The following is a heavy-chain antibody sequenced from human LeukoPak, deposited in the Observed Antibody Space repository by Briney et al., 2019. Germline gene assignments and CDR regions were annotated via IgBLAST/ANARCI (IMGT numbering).Heavy chain of an antibody. Sequence: GGSLRLSCAASGFTFSNYWMSWVRQAPGNGLEWVANINPDGSEKYSVDSVTGRFTISRDNAENTVFLQMNSLRAEDSAVYYCARDLAAWDVWGKGTTVTISS. V-gene: IGHV3-7*01. CDR1: GFTFSNYW. CDR2: INPDGSEK. J-gene: IGHJ6*04. CDR3: ARDLAAWDV.